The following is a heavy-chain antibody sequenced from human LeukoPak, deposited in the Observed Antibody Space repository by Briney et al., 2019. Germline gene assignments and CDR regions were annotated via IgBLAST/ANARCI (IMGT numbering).Heavy chain of an antibody. D-gene: IGHD3-3*01. V-gene: IGHV3-74*01. CDR3: ARLREIPVFGVVTKSTSYFDY. CDR2: INSDGSST. Sequence: PGGSLRLSCTASGFTFGDYAMSWVRQAPGKGLVWVSRINSDGSSTSYADSVKGRFTISRDNAKNTLYLQMNSLRAEDTAVYYCARLREIPVFGVVTKSTSYFDYWGQGTLVTVSS. CDR1: GFTFGDYA. J-gene: IGHJ4*02.